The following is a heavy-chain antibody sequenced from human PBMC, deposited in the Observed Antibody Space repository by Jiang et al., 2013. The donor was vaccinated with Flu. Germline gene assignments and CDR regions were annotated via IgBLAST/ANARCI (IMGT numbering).Heavy chain of an antibody. CDR1: GYSISSGYY. CDR3: AGRTTGTTRSFDY. Sequence: GPGLVKPSETLSLTCTVSGYSISSGYYWGWIRQPPGKGLEWIGSIYHSGSTYYNPSLKSRVTTSVDTSKNQFSLKLSSVTAADTAVNYCAGRTTGTTRSFDYWGQGTLVTVSS. D-gene: IGHD1-1*01. J-gene: IGHJ4*02. V-gene: IGHV4-38-2*02. CDR2: IYHSGST.